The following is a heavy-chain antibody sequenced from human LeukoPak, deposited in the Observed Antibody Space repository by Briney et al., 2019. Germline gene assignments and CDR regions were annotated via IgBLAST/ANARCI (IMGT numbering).Heavy chain of an antibody. V-gene: IGHV3-30-3*01. D-gene: IGHD4-17*01. CDR3: ARDFLGTVDY. CDR2: ISYDGSNK. CDR1: GFTFSSYA. Sequence: ERSLRLSCAASGFTFSSYAMHWVRQAPGKGLEWVAVISYDGSNKYYADSVKGRFTISRDNSKNTLYLQMNSLRAEDTAVYYCARDFLGTVDYWGQGTLVTVSS. J-gene: IGHJ4*02.